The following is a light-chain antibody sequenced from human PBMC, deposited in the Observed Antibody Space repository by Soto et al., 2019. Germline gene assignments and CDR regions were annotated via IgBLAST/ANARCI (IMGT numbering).Light chain of an antibody. J-gene: IGKJ2*01. CDR1: QAVTDYY. V-gene: IGKV3-20*01. CDR3: QQYGTPPYT. Sequence: EMVLTQSPGTLSLSPGEKVTLTCRASQAVTDYYFAWYQQKPGQAPKLLIFGTFNRATGIPDRFSASGSETDFTLTISTLEPEDFAVYYCQQYGTPPYTFGLGTKLEIK. CDR2: GTF.